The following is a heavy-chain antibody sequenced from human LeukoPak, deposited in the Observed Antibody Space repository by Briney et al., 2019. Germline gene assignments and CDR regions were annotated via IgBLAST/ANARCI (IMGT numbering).Heavy chain of an antibody. Sequence: GGSLRLSCAASGFTFSSYAMSWVRQAPGKGLEWVSTISASGGNTYYADSVKGRFTISRDNSKHTLFLQMNSLRAEDTAVYYCAKGLLSSSSSNPLGYWGQGTLVTVSS. D-gene: IGHD6-6*01. CDR1: GFTFSSYA. V-gene: IGHV3-23*01. CDR3: AKGLLSSSSSNPLGY. CDR2: ISASGGNT. J-gene: IGHJ4*02.